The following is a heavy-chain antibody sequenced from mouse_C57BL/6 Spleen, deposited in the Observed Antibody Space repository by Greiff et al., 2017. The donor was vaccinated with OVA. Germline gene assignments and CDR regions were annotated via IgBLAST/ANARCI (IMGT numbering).Heavy chain of an antibody. CDR3: ARRDYLFYYFDY. J-gene: IGHJ2*01. D-gene: IGHD1-1*01. V-gene: IGHV1-22*01. Sequence: VQLKQSGPELVKPGASVKMSCKASGYTFTDYNMHWVKQSHGKSLEWIGYINPNNGGTSSNQKFKGKATLTVNKSSSTAYMELRSLTSEDSAVYYCARRDYLFYYFDYWGQGTTLTVSS. CDR1: GYTFTDYN. CDR2: INPNNGGT.